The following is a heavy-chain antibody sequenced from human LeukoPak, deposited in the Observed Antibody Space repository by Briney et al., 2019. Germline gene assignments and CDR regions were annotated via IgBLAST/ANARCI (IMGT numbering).Heavy chain of an antibody. V-gene: IGHV1-2*02. CDR2: INPNSGGT. Sequence: ASVKVSCKASGYTFTGYYMHWVRQAPGQGLEWMGWINPNSGGTNYAQKFQGRVTMTRDTSISTAYMEVSRLRSDDTAVYYCARGTGEGYTYGRYYFDYWGQGTLVTVSS. CDR3: ARGTGEGYTYGRYYFDY. D-gene: IGHD5-18*01. CDR1: GYTFTGYY. J-gene: IGHJ4*02.